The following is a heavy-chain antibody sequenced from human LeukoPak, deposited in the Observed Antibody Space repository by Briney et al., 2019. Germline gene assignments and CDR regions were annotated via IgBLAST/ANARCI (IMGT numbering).Heavy chain of an antibody. CDR1: GYSFSGYY. CDR3: AHRFTHDYVWGSSLDY. J-gene: IGHJ4*02. V-gene: IGHV1-69*02. Sequence: TVKVSCKASGYSFSGYYLHWVRQAPGQGLEWMGRIIPILGIANYAQKFQGRVTITADKSTSTAYMELSSLRSEDTAVYYCAHRFTHDYVWGSSLDYWGQGTLVTVSS. D-gene: IGHD3-16*01. CDR2: IIPILGIA.